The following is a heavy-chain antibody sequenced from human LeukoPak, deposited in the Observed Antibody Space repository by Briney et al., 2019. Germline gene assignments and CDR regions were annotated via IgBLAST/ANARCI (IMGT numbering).Heavy chain of an antibody. CDR1: GYTFTGYY. J-gene: IGHJ4*02. CDR2: INPNSGGT. CDR3: ARESILIATSFFDY. Sequence: GASVKVSCKASGYTFTGYYMHWVRQAPGQGLEWMGWINPNSGGTNYAQKFQGRVTMTRDTSISTAYMELSRLRSDDTAVYYCARESILIATSFFDYWGQGTLVTVSS. V-gene: IGHV1-2*02. D-gene: IGHD2-21*01.